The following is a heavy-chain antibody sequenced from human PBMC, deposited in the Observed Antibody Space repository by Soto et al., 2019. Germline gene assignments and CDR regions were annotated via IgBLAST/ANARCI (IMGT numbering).Heavy chain of an antibody. D-gene: IGHD2-8*02. V-gene: IGHV5-51*01. J-gene: IGHJ3*02. CDR2: IYPGDSDT. CDR1: GCRFTSYW. CDR3: ARHGASTGGPLAAFDI. Sequence: GAALKRSGEGCGCRFTSYWVGWVRQVPGKGLEWMGIIYPGDSDTRYSPSFQGQVTISADKSISTAYLQWSSLKASDTAMYYCARHGASTGGPLAAFDIRGQGTMVTVS.